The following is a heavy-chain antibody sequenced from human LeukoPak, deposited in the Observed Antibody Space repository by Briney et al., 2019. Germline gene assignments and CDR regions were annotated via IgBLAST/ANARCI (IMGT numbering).Heavy chain of an antibody. CDR3: ARPIEHGDYAAFDI. D-gene: IGHD4-17*01. Sequence: SVKVSCKASGGTFSSYAISWVRQAPGQGLEWMGRIIPIFGTANYAQKFQGRVTITTDESTSTAYMELSSLRSEDTAVYYCARPIEHGDYAAFDIWGQGTMVTVSS. CDR1: GGTFSSYA. V-gene: IGHV1-69*05. CDR2: IIPIFGTA. J-gene: IGHJ3*02.